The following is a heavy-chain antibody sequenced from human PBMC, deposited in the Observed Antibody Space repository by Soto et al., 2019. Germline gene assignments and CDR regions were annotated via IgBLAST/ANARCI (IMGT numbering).Heavy chain of an antibody. CDR2: IYYSGST. Sequence: SETLSLTCTVSGGSISSSSYYWGWIRQPPGKGLEWIGSIYYSGSTYYNPSLKSRVTISVDTSKNQSSLKLSSVTAADTAVYYCAGGPLPDETYYYDSSGYSAFDIWGQGTMVTVSS. CDR1: GGSISSSSYY. J-gene: IGHJ3*02. V-gene: IGHV4-39*01. D-gene: IGHD3-22*01. CDR3: AGGPLPDETYYYDSSGYSAFDI.